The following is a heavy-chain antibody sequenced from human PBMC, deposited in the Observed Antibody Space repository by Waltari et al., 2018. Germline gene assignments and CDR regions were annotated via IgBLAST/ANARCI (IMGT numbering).Heavy chain of an antibody. CDR2: IYGNDDK. Sequence: QITLKESGPTLVTPTQTLTLTCAFPGFSLTTSGVAVGWIRQPPGKALEWLALIYGNDDKRYSPSLKTRLTITRDTSKNQVVLTMTNMDPVDTATYYCAHRVLWRFDSWGQGTLVTVSS. CDR3: AHRVLWRFDS. D-gene: IGHD2-21*01. J-gene: IGHJ5*01. CDR1: GFSLTTSGVA. V-gene: IGHV2-5*01.